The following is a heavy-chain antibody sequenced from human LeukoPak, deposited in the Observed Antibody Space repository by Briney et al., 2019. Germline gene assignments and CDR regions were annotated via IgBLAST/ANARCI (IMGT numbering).Heavy chain of an antibody. J-gene: IGHJ5*02. CDR2: INPSGGST. Sequence: ASVKVSCKASGYTFTSYYMHWVRQAPGQGLEWMGIINPSGGSTSYAQKFQGRVTMTRDTSTSTVYMELSSLRSEDTAVYYCARYELLYGEDNWFDPWGQGTLVTVSS. D-gene: IGHD2-2*02. CDR3: ARYELLYGEDNWFDP. CDR1: GYTFTSYY. V-gene: IGHV1-46*01.